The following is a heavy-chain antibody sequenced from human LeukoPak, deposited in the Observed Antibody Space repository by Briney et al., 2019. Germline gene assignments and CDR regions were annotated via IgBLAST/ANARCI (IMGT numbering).Heavy chain of an antibody. CDR3: ASFVPGGSLAEYFQH. D-gene: IGHD3-10*01. J-gene: IGHJ1*01. CDR2: INRSGST. Sequence: SETLSLTCAVYGGSFSGYYWSWIRQPPGKGLEWIGEINRSGSTNYNPSLKSRVTISVDTSKNQFSLKLSSVTAADTAVYYCASFVPGGSLAEYFQHWGQGTLVTVSS. CDR1: GGSFSGYY. V-gene: IGHV4-34*01.